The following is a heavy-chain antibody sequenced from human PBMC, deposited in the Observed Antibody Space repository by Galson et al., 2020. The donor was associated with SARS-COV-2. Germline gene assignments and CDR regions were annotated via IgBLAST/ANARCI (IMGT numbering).Heavy chain of an antibody. Sequence: ASETLSLTCTVSGGSISRHYWSWIRQTPGKRLEWIGYISKSGTPTYNSSLTGRVTMSIDTSRNQFSLRLSYVTAADTAVYYCARGGDYVRNWFDSWGQGTLVTVSS. CDR1: GGSISRHY. J-gene: IGHJ5*01. D-gene: IGHD4-17*01. V-gene: IGHV4-59*11. CDR2: ISKSGTP. CDR3: ARGGDYVRNWFDS.